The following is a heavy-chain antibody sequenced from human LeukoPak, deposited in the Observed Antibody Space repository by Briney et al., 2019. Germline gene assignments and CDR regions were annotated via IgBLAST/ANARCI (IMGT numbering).Heavy chain of an antibody. CDR3: ARGYRTGDMTIFAH. CDR1: GYTFSGYY. D-gene: IGHD3-3*01. Sequence: ASVKVSCKASGYTFSGYYMQWVRQAPGQALEWMGWITPDSGGTDYAEKFQGRVTMTRDTSISSVYMELTRLRSDDTAVYYWARGYRTGDMTIFAHWGQGTLVTVSS. J-gene: IGHJ4*02. CDR2: ITPDSGGT. V-gene: IGHV1-2*02.